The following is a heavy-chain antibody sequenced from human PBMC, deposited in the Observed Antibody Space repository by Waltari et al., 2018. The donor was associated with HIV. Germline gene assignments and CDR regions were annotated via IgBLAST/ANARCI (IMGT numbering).Heavy chain of an antibody. CDR2: ISAYSGNT. D-gene: IGHD3-10*01. CDR1: GYSLSRYP. Sequence: VQLAPSGAKVTQTGAFVPVYCTAYGYSLSRYPTSPVPRAPAQGLEWMGCISAYSGNTNHAQKVQGRVTMTTDTSTSTAYMELRSLRSDDTAVYYCAREGTENYFGSGSYYYEGYYYYGMDVWGQGTTVTVSS. V-gene: IGHV1-18*01. J-gene: IGHJ6*02. CDR3: AREGTENYFGSGSYYYEGYYYYGMDV.